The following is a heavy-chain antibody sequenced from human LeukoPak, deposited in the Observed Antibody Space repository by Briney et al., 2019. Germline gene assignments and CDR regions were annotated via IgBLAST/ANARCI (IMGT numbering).Heavy chain of an antibody. CDR1: GYTFTSYA. Sequence: RASVKVSCTASGYTFTSYAASWVRQAPGQGLEWMGWISAYSGDTNYAQNLQGRVSMTTDTSTSTAYMELRSLRSDDTAVYYCARDPLSSSWSTYYYGLDVWGQGTTVTVSS. J-gene: IGHJ6*02. V-gene: IGHV1-18*01. CDR3: ARDPLSSSWSTYYYGLDV. CDR2: ISAYSGDT. D-gene: IGHD6-13*01.